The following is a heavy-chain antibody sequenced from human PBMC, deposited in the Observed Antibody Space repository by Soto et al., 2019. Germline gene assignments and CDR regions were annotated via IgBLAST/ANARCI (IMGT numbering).Heavy chain of an antibody. CDR3: ARAIVMVRGGVDVTHYHHMDV. V-gene: IGHV3-48*01. CDR2: ISSSSSQI. D-gene: IGHD3-10*01. CDR1: GFSFSSYS. J-gene: IGHJ6*03. Sequence: EVQVVESGGTLVQPGGSLRLSCAASGFSFSSYSMTWVRQAPGKGLEWVSYISSSSSQIYDADSVKGRFTISRDNGKNSLYLQMNSLRVEDTAVYYCARAIVMVRGGVDVTHYHHMDVWGKGTTVTVSS.